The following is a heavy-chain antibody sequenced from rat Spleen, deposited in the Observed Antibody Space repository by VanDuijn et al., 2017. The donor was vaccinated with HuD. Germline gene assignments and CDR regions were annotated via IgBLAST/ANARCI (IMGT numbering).Heavy chain of an antibody. J-gene: IGHJ2*01. Sequence: EVQLVESAGGLVQPGGSLTFSCAASGFTFSDYAMAWVRQSPKKGLEWVATIIYDGSSTYYRDSVKGRFTISRDNAKSTLYLQMDSLRSEDTATYYCARHKGDTYYGYNYYFDYWGQGVMVTVSS. D-gene: IGHD1-9*01. CDR3: ARHKGDTYYGYNYYFDY. V-gene: IGHV5-17*01. CDR2: IIYDGSST. CDR1: GFTFSDYA.